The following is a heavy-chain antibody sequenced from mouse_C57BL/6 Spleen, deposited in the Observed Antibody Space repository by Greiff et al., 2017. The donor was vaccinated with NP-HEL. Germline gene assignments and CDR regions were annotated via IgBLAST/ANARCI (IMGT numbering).Heavy chain of an antibody. CDR1: GYAFSSSW. V-gene: IGHV1-82*01. CDR3: ARYEYGAPFDY. CDR2: IYPGDGDT. Sequence: QVQLQQPGPELVKPGASVKISCKASGYAFSSSWMNWVKQRPGKGLEWIGRIYPGDGDTNYNGKFKGKATLTADTSSSTSYLQLSSLTSEDSAVYFCARYEYGAPFDYWGQGTTLTVSS. D-gene: IGHD2-4*01. J-gene: IGHJ2*01.